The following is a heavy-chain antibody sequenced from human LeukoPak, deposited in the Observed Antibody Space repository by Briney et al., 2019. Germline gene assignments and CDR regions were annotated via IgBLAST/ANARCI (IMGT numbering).Heavy chain of an antibody. CDR2: IYTGGGT. J-gene: IGHJ4*02. CDR3: GREGIAVAGTDY. D-gene: IGHD6-19*01. Sequence: GGSLRLSCAVSGFSVRTNFMSWVRQAPGKGLEWVSVIYTGGGTDHADSVKGRFTISRDNAKNSLYLQMNSLRAEDTALYYCGREGIAVAGTDYWGQGTLVTVSS. CDR1: GFSVRTNF. V-gene: IGHV3-53*01.